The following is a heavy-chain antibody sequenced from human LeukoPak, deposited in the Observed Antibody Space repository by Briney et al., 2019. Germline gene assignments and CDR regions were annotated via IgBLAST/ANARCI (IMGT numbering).Heavy chain of an antibody. D-gene: IGHD6-19*01. CDR2: IYYSGST. CDR3: ARGDSGWYLGLGFDY. V-gene: IGHV4-31*03. Sequence: SETLSLTCTVSGGSISSGGYYWSWIRQHPGKGLEWIGYIYYSGSTYYNPSLKSRVTISVDTSKNQFSLKLSSVTAADTAVYYCARGDSGWYLGLGFDYWGQGTLVTVSS. J-gene: IGHJ4*02. CDR1: GGSISSGGYY.